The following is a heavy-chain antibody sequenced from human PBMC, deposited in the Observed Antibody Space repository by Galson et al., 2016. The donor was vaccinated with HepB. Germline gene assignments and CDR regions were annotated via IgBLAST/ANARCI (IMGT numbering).Heavy chain of an antibody. Sequence: SLRLSCAASGFTFSNVWMNWVRQSPGKGLEWVGHIKSKVNGGTTDYAAPVKGRFTISRDDSKNTLYLQLNSLKTEDTAVYYCTTDLSIRGGKAHWGQGTLVTVSS. CDR1: GFTFSNVW. CDR2: IKSKVNGGTT. J-gene: IGHJ4*02. V-gene: IGHV3-15*07. CDR3: TTDLSIRGGKAH. D-gene: IGHD3-10*01.